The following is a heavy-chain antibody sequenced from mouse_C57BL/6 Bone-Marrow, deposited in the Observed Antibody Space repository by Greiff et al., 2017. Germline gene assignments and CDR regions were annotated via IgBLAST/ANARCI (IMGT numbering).Heavy chain of an antibody. Sequence: EVKLMESGGGLVQPGGSLKLSCAASGFTFSDYGMAWVRQAPRKGPEWVAFISNLAYSIYYADTVTGRFTISRENAKNTLYLEMSSLRSEDTAMYYCARQGGYRNYYAMDYWGQGTSVTVSS. D-gene: IGHD2-2*01. J-gene: IGHJ4*01. CDR3: ARQGGYRNYYAMDY. CDR1: GFTFSDYG. CDR2: ISNLAYSI. V-gene: IGHV5-15*01.